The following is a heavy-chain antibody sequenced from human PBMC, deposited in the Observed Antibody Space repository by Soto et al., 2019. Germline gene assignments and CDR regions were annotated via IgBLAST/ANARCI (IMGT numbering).Heavy chain of an antibody. CDR3: AKNRGSGSYTNWNFDV. Sequence: EVQVLESGGGLVQPGGSLRLSCAASGFTFSNYAMSWVRQAPGKGLEWVSTIHGGGDYTNYTDSVKGRFTTSRDNSRNTLFLQMNSLRAEDTAVYYCAKNRGSGSYTNWNFDVWGRGTLVTVSS. CDR1: GFTFSNYA. CDR2: IHGGGDYT. J-gene: IGHJ2*01. V-gene: IGHV3-23*01. D-gene: IGHD1-26*01.